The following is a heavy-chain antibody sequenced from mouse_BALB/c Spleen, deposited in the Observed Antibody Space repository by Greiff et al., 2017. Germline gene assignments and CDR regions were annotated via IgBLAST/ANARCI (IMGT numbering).Heavy chain of an antibody. D-gene: IGHD2-1*01. Sequence: QVQLQQSGPGLVAPSQSLSITCTASGFSLTDYGVSWIRQTPGKGLEWLGVIWGGGSTNYNSALKSRLSISKDNSKSQVFLKMNSLQTDDTAMYYCAKHRDGNYAYAMDYWGQGTSVTVSS. CDR1: GFSLTDYG. CDR3: AKHRDGNYAYAMDY. V-gene: IGHV2-6-5*01. J-gene: IGHJ4*01. CDR2: IWGGGST.